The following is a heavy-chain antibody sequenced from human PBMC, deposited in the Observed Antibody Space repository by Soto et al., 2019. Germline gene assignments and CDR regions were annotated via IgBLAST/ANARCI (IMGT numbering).Heavy chain of an antibody. J-gene: IGHJ6*02. CDR3: ARVLAAILGWYYYGMDV. Sequence: QVQLVQSGAEVKKPGSSVKVSCKASGGTFSSYAISWVRQAPGQGLEWMGGIIPIFGTANYAQKFQGRVTITADESTSTAYMELSSLRSEDTAVYYCARVLAAILGWYYYGMDVWGQGTTVTVSS. CDR2: IIPIFGTA. V-gene: IGHV1-69*01. CDR1: GGTFSSYA. D-gene: IGHD2-2*02.